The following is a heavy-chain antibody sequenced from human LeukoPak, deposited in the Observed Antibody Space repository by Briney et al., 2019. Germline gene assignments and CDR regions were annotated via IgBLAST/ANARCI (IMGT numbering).Heavy chain of an antibody. V-gene: IGHV3-74*01. Sequence: PGGSLRLSCAASGFTFSSYWMHWVRQAPGKGLVWVSRTNSDASSTTYADSVKGRFTISRDNAKNSLDLQMNSLRAEDTAMYFCARATVSYDFWNPQHFFDHWGRGTLVTVAS. CDR1: GFTFSSYW. CDR3: ARATVSYDFWNPQHFFDH. D-gene: IGHD3-3*01. CDR2: TNSDASST. J-gene: IGHJ4*02.